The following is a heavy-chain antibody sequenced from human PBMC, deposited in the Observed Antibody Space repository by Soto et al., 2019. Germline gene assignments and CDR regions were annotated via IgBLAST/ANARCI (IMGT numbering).Heavy chain of an antibody. Sequence: QVQLVRSGAEVKKSGASVKVSCKASGYALTSYGITWVRQAPGQGLEWMGWISAYNGNTNYAQKFQGRVTMTTDTSTSTAYMELRSLRSDDTAVYYCARWRGYSSTYCVSDYWGQGTLVTVSS. CDR1: GYALTSYG. D-gene: IGHD6-13*01. V-gene: IGHV1-18*01. CDR2: ISAYNGNT. CDR3: ARWRGYSSTYCVSDY. J-gene: IGHJ4*02.